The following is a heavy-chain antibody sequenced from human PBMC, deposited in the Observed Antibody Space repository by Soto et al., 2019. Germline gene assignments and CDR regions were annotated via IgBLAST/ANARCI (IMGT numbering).Heavy chain of an antibody. CDR2: IYYSGST. D-gene: IGHD3-10*01. CDR1: GGSISGDN. V-gene: IGHV4-59*01. Sequence: XETLSLTCSVSGGSISGDNWCWIRQPPGKGLEWIGYIYYSGSTNYNPSLKSRVTISVDTSKNQLSLKLSSVSAADTAVYYCPTLYGSGSLVEYWGQGTLVTVSS. J-gene: IGHJ4*02. CDR3: PTLYGSGSLVEY.